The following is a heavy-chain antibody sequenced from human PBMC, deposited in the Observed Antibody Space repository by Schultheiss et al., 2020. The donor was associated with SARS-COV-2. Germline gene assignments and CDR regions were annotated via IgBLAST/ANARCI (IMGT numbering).Heavy chain of an antibody. J-gene: IGHJ6*03. CDR1: GGSISSYY. CDR2: INHSGST. CDR3: ARGYYDFWSGYYFHYYYMDV. D-gene: IGHD3-3*01. V-gene: IGHV4-34*01. Sequence: LETLSLTCTVSGGSISSYYWSWIRQPPGKGLEWIGEINHSGSTNYNPSLKSRVTISVDTSKNQFSLKLSSVTAADTAVYYCARGYYDFWSGYYFHYYYMDVWGKGTTVTVSS.